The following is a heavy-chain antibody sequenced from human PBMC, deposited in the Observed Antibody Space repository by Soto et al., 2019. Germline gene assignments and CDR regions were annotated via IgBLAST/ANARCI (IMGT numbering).Heavy chain of an antibody. D-gene: IGHD2-15*01. V-gene: IGHV3-23*01. CDR2: ISGSGDTT. Sequence: EVQLLESGGGLVQPGGSLRLSCAASGFRFRNYAMTWVRQAPGKGLEWVSGISGSGDTTNYAGSVKGRFTISRDNSRNILYLQMNSLRVEDAALYYGAKRRYCGGYSCYSVYMDVWGKGTTFTGSS. CDR1: GFRFRNYA. J-gene: IGHJ6*04. CDR3: AKRRYCGGYSCYSVYMDV.